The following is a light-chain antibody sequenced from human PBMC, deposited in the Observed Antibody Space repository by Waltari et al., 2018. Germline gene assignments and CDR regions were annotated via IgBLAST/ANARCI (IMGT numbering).Light chain of an antibody. CDR2: EVS. J-gene: IGKJ4*01. Sequence: DIQMTQSPSPLSASVGDRVTITCRSSQSISNSLNWYRQKPGRAPRLLIYEVSTLKSGVPSRFSAGGSGTLFTLTISSLQTEDSATYYCQQSYSLPLTFGGGTKVEIK. CDR3: QQSYSLPLT. V-gene: IGKV1-39*01. CDR1: QSISNS.